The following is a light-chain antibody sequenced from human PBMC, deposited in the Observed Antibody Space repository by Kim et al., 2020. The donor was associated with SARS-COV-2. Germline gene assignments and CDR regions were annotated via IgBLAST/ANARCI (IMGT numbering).Light chain of an antibody. CDR2: EVS. Sequence: QSALTQPASVSGSPGQSITISCTGTSSDVGGYNYVSWYQQSPGKAPKLMIFEVSERPSGVPDRFSGSKSGNTASLTVSGLQAEDEADYYCSSYAGSNIVVFGGGTQLTVL. CDR3: SSYAGSNIVV. J-gene: IGLJ2*01. V-gene: IGLV2-8*01. CDR1: SSDVGGYNY.